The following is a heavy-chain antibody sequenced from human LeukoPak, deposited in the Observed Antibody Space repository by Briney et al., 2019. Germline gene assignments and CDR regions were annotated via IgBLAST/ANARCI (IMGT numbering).Heavy chain of an antibody. Sequence: GGSVRLSCAASGFTFSSYGMSWVRQAPGKGLEWVSAISGSGGSTYYADSVKGRFTISRDNSKNTLYLQMNSLRAEDTAVYYCATDHPRLRYFDYWGQGTLVSVSS. D-gene: IGHD3-9*01. CDR2: ISGSGGST. CDR1: GFTFSSYG. CDR3: ATDHPRLRYFDY. J-gene: IGHJ4*02. V-gene: IGHV3-23*01.